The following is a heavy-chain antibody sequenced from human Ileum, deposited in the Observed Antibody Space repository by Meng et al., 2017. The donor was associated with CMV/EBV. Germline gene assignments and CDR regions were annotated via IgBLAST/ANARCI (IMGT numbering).Heavy chain of an antibody. D-gene: IGHD1-26*01. Sequence: QVQLVESGGGVVQPGGSLRLSCAASGFTFSTYGMHWVRQAPGKGLEWVGFIRYDGSNKLYADSMKGRFTISRDNSENTLFLQMSSLRVEDTAVYYCVGVGAPGGQGTLVTVSS. CDR2: IRYDGSNK. J-gene: IGHJ4*02. V-gene: IGHV3-30*02. CDR1: GFTFSTYG. CDR3: VGVGAP.